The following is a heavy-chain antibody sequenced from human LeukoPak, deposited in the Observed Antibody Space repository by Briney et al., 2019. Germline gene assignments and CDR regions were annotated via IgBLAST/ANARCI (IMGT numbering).Heavy chain of an antibody. Sequence: GGSLRLSCAASGFTFSSYAMHWVRQAPGKGLEWVAVISYDGSNKYYADSVKGRFTISRDNSKNTLYLQMNSLRAEDTAVYYCARPQDGVDYYDSSGYYNFDYWGQGTLVTVSS. CDR1: GFTFSSYA. J-gene: IGHJ4*02. CDR3: ARPQDGVDYYDSSGYYNFDY. D-gene: IGHD3-22*01. V-gene: IGHV3-30-3*01. CDR2: ISYDGSNK.